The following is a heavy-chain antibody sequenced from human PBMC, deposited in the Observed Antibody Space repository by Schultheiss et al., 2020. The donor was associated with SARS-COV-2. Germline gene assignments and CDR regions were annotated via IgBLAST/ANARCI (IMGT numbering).Heavy chain of an antibody. J-gene: IGHJ3*02. CDR2: ISGRGGST. D-gene: IGHD4-17*01. CDR3: ARDKGDYYPSHDAFDI. Sequence: GGSLRLSCAASGFTFSSYGMHWVRQAPGKGLEWVSPISGRGGSTSYADSVKGRFTISRDNAKNSLYLQMNSLRAEDTAVYYCARDKGDYYPSHDAFDIWGQGTTVTVSS. V-gene: IGHV3-21*04. CDR1: GFTFSSYG.